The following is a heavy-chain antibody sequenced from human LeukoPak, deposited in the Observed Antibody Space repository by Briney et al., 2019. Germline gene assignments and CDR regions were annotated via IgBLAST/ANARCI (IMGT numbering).Heavy chain of an antibody. CDR2: IYTGGNT. D-gene: IGHD3-9*01. Sequence: GGSLRLSCAASGFIVSSNYMNWVRQAPGKGLEWVSVIYTGGNTYYADSVKGRFTISRDNSKNTLYLQMHSLRAEDTAVYYCARGHDILTGSFDYWGQGTLVTVSS. CDR1: GFIVSSNY. CDR3: ARGHDILTGSFDY. J-gene: IGHJ4*02. V-gene: IGHV3-53*01.